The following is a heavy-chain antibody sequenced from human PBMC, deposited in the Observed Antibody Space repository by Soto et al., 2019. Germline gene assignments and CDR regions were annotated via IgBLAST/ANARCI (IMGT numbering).Heavy chain of an antibody. J-gene: IGHJ6*02. CDR2: IYWDDDK. CDR3: IQSRCGGDCLQSYASHYYYGMDV. D-gene: IGHD2-21*02. Sequence: QITLKESGPTLVKPTQTLTLTCTFSGFSLSTSGVGVGWIRQPPGKALEWLALIYWDDDKRYSPSLRSRLTISKDPSKNQVSRTLTTMDPVDTATYYCIQSRCGGDCLQSYASHYYYGMDVWGQGTTVTVSS. CDR1: GFSLSTSGVG. V-gene: IGHV2-5*02.